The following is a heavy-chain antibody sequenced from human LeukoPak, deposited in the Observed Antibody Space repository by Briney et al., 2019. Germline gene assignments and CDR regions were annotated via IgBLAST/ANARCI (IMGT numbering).Heavy chain of an antibody. J-gene: IGHJ6*02. D-gene: IGHD3-22*01. CDR1: GGSISSYY. V-gene: IGHV4-4*07. CDR2: IYTSGST. Sequence: SETLSLTCTVSGGSISSYYWSGIRQPAGKGLEWIGRIYTSGSTNYNPSLKSRVTMSVDTSKNQFSLKLSSVTAADTAVYYCARDGITYYYDSSGYYGYYGMDVWGQGTTVTVSS. CDR3: ARDGITYYYDSSGYYGYYGMDV.